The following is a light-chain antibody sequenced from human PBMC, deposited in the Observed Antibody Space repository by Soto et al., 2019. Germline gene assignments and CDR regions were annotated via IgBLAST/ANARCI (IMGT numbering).Light chain of an antibody. CDR1: QSLLHSNGYNY. J-gene: IGKJ4*01. CDR2: LGS. CDR3: MQALQTPFT. Sequence: DIVMTQSPLSLPVTPGEPASISCRSSQSLLHSNGYNYLDWYLQKPGHSPQLLIYLGSNRASGVPDRFSGSGSGTDFTLKISRVEAEDVGVYYCMQALQTPFTFGGGTKVEIK. V-gene: IGKV2-28*01.